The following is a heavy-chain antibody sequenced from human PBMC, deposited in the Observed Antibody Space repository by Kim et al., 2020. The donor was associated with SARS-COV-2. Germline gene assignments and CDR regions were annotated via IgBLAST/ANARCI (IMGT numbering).Heavy chain of an antibody. CDR3: ARGLLWFGELSELPDY. D-gene: IGHD3-10*01. CDR2: INAGNGNT. J-gene: IGHJ4*02. Sequence: ASVKVSCKASGYTFTSYAMHWVRQAPGQRLEWMGWINAGNGNTKYSQKFQGRVTITRDTSASTAYMELSSLRSEDTAVYYCARGLLWFGELSELPDYWGQGTLVTVSS. V-gene: IGHV1-3*01. CDR1: GYTFTSYA.